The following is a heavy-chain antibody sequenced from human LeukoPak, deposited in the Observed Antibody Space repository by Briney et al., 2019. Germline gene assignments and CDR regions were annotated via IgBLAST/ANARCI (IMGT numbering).Heavy chain of an antibody. V-gene: IGHV1-69*05. CDR2: IIPIFGTA. Sequence: SVKVSCKASGGTFSSYAISWVRQAPGQGLEWMGGIIPIFGTANYAQKFQGRVTITTDESTSTAYMELSSLRSEDTAVYYCARDPTIAVGSYYFDYWGQGTLVTVSS. D-gene: IGHD6-19*01. CDR3: ARDPTIAVGSYYFDY. J-gene: IGHJ4*02. CDR1: GGTFSSYA.